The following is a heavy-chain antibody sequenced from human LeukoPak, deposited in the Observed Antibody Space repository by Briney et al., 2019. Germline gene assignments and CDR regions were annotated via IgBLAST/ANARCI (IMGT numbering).Heavy chain of an antibody. CDR1: GFTFSSHA. Sequence: PGGSLRLSCATSGFTFSSHAMIWVRQAPGKGLEWVSGIIDSVDNTHYADSVKGRFTISRDSPKSTLYLQMNSLRADDTAVYYCATYCASGKCADHWGQGTLVTVSS. D-gene: IGHD2-8*01. J-gene: IGHJ4*02. V-gene: IGHV3-23*01. CDR3: ATYCASGKCADH. CDR2: IIDSVDNT.